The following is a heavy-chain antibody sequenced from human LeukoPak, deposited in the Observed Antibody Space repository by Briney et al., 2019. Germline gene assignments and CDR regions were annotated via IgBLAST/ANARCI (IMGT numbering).Heavy chain of an antibody. Sequence: PTGGSLRLSCAASGFTFSSYAMSWVRQAPGKGLEWVSASSGSGGSTYYADSVKGRFTISRDNSKNTLYLQMNSLRAEDTAVYYCAKGLPVLRFLEWLLHFDYWGQGTLVTVSS. D-gene: IGHD3-3*01. CDR1: GFTFSSYA. V-gene: IGHV3-23*01. J-gene: IGHJ4*02. CDR3: AKGLPVLRFLEWLLHFDY. CDR2: SSGSGGST.